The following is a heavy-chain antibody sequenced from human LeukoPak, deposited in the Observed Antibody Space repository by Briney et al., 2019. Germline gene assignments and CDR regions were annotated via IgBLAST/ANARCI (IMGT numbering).Heavy chain of an antibody. D-gene: IGHD5-24*01. CDR3: ASRFRGPQLNYFDS. V-gene: IGHV3-74*01. Sequence: PGGSLRLSCAASGFTLSNYWMHWVRQAPGKGLVWVSRINSDGRSTNYADSVKGRFTISRDNAKNTLYLQMNSLRAEDTAVYYCASRFRGPQLNYFDSRGQGTLVTVSS. CDR1: GFTLSNYW. J-gene: IGHJ4*02. CDR2: INSDGRST.